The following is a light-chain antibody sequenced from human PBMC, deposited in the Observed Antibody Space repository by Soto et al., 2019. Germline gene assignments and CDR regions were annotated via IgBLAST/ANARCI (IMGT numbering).Light chain of an antibody. CDR3: QQYYNIPKT. J-gene: IGKJ1*01. Sequence: EIVLTQSPGTLSLSPGERATLSCRASQSVRSSYLAWYQQKPGQAPRLLIYGASSRATGIPDRFSGSGSGTEFTLTISSLQAEDVAVYYCQQYYNIPKTFGQGTQVEIK. CDR2: GAS. V-gene: IGKV3-20*01. CDR1: QSVRSSY.